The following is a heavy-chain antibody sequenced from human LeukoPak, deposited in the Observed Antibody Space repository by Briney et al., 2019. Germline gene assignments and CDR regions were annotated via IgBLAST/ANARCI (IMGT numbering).Heavy chain of an antibody. Sequence: SETLSLTCAVYGGSFSGYYWSWIRQPPGKGLEWIGYIYYSGSTYYNPSLKSRVTLSVDTSKNQFSLKLSSVTAADTAVYYCARQVVRYFDWLVGDWFDPWGQGTLVTVSS. J-gene: IGHJ5*02. CDR3: ARQVVRYFDWLVGDWFDP. V-gene: IGHV4-59*08. CDR1: GGSFSGYY. CDR2: IYYSGST. D-gene: IGHD3-9*01.